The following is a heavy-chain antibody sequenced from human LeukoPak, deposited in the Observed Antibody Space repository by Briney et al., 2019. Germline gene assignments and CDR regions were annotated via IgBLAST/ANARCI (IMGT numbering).Heavy chain of an antibody. Sequence: SETLSLTCTVSGGSISSYYWSWIRQPPGKGLEWIGYIYYSGSTYYNPSLKSRVTISVDTSKNQFSLKLSSVTAADTAIYYCARNDCGGDCHLRGTWFDPWGQGTLVTVSS. J-gene: IGHJ5*02. V-gene: IGHV4-59*12. CDR1: GGSISSYY. CDR3: ARNDCGGDCHLRGTWFDP. D-gene: IGHD2-21*02. CDR2: IYYSGST.